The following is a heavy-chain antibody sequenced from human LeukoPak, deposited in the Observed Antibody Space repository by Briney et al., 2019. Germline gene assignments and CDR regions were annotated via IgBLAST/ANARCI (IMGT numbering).Heavy chain of an antibody. CDR2: IYYSGST. J-gene: IGHJ6*02. Sequence: PSETLSLTCTVSGGSISSYYWSWIRQPPGKGLEWIGYIYYSGSTNYNPSLKSRVIISVDTSKNQFSLKLTSVTAADTAVYYCARYYYYYGMDVWGQGTTVTVSS. V-gene: IGHV4-59*01. CDR3: ARYYYYYGMDV. CDR1: GGSISSYY.